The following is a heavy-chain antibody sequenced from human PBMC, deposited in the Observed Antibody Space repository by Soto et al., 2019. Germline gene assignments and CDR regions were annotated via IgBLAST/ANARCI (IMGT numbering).Heavy chain of an antibody. D-gene: IGHD6-13*01. CDR2: IYYSGST. V-gene: IGHV4-39*01. CDR3: ARRTYSSRKYYFDY. CDR1: GGSISSSSYY. Sequence: PSETLSLTCTVSGGSISSSSYYWGWIRQPPGKGLEWIGSIYYSGSTYYKQSLKNRVTISVDTSKNQFSLKLSSVTAADTAVYYCARRTYSSRKYYFDYWGQGTLVTVSS. J-gene: IGHJ4*02.